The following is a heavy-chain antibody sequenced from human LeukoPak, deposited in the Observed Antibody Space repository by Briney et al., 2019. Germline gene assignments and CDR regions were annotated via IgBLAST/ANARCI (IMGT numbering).Heavy chain of an antibody. CDR2: ISSSGTTI. Sequence: GGSLRLSCAASGFTFSSYEMNWVRQAPGKGLEWISYISSSGTTIYYTDFVKGRFSISRDIAKNSVYLQMNSLRAEDTAVYYCARLEYSSSWYFDYWGQGTLVTVSS. CDR3: ARLEYSSSWYFDY. J-gene: IGHJ4*02. V-gene: IGHV3-48*03. CDR1: GFTFSSYE. D-gene: IGHD6-13*01.